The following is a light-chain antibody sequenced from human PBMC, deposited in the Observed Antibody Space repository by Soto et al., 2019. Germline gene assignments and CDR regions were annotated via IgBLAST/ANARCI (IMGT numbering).Light chain of an antibody. Sequence: EIVLTQSPATLSLSPGERATLPCRASQSVSSYLAWYQQKPGQAPRLLIYGASTRATGIPARFSGSGSGTEFTLTISSLQSEDFAVYYCQQRSNWPITFGQGTRLEI. CDR1: QSVSSY. CDR2: GAS. J-gene: IGKJ5*01. V-gene: IGKV3-11*01. CDR3: QQRSNWPIT.